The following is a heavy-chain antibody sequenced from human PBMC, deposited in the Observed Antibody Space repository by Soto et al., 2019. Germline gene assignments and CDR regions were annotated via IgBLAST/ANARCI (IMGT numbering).Heavy chain of an antibody. V-gene: IGHV1-18*04. D-gene: IGHD3-22*01. CDR1: GYTFTSYG. CDR2: ISAYNGNT. Sequence: GASVKVSCKASGYTFTSYGISWVRQAPGQGLEWMGWISAYNGNTNYAQKLQGRVTMTTDTSTSTAYMELRSLRSDDTAVYYCAGGERLTMIVAASPDFDYWGQGTLVTVSS. J-gene: IGHJ4*02. CDR3: AGGERLTMIVAASPDFDY.